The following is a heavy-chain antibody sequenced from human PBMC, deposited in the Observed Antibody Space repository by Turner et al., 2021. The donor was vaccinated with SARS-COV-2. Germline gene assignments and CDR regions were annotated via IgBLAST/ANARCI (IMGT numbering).Heavy chain of an antibody. CDR2: SYYSGGT. J-gene: IGHJ5*02. CDR3: ARRSEGYYGSGSHWFDP. V-gene: IGHV4-39*01. CDR1: GGSSSSSPYY. Sequence: LQLQESGPGLVNPSETLSLTCTVSGGSSSSSPYYWGWIRQPPGKGLEWIGSSYYSGGTYYNPSLKSRVTISVDTSKNQFSLKLSSVTDADTAVYYCARRSEGYYGSGSHWFDPWGQGTLVTVSS. D-gene: IGHD3-10*01.